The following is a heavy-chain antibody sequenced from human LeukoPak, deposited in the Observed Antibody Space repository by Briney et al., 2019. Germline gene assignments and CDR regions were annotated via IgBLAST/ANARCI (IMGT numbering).Heavy chain of an antibody. CDR2: IKYDGSEK. J-gene: IGHJ4*02. CDR3: ARDIEAAGLFLDY. D-gene: IGHD6-13*01. Sequence: GGSLRLSCAASGFTFSSYWMTWVRQAPGKGLEWVANIKYDGSEKDYMESVKGRFNISRDNAKNSLYLQMNSLRAEDTAVYYCARDIEAAGLFLDYSGQGTLVTVSS. CDR1: GFTFSSYW. V-gene: IGHV3-7*01.